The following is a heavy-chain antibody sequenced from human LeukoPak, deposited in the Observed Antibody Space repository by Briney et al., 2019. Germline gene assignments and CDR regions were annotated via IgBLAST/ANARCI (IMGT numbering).Heavy chain of an antibody. V-gene: IGHV4-34*01. CDR1: GGSFSGNY. D-gene: IGHD3-10*01. Sequence: SETLSLTCAVYGGSFSGNYWSWVRQPPGKGLEWIGEINPSGYTYYNPSLKSRVTISLDRPKNQFSLKLTSVTAADTAVYYCARVNYYGSGSYLWFDPWGHGTLVTVSS. CDR3: ARVNYYGSGSYLWFDP. CDR2: INPSGYT. J-gene: IGHJ5*02.